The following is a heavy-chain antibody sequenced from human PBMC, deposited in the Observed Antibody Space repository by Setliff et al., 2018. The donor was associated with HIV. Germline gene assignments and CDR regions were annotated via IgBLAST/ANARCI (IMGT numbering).Heavy chain of an antibody. V-gene: IGHV3-23*01. J-gene: IGHJ4*02. Sequence: PGGSLRLSCAASGFTFSSYAMSWVRQAPGKGLEWVSVISVSGGSTYYADSVKGRFTISRDNSKNTLYLQMNSLRAEDTAVYYCAKYGDYDSSGYPGEPLDYWGQGTLVTVSS. D-gene: IGHD3-22*01. CDR1: GFTFSSYA. CDR3: AKYGDYDSSGYPGEPLDY. CDR2: ISVSGGST.